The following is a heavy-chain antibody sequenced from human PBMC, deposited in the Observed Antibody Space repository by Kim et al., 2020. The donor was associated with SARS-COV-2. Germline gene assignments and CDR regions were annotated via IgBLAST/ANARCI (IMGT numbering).Heavy chain of an antibody. Sequence: SETLSLTCTVSGGSISSSSYYWGWIRQPPGKGLEWIGSIYYSGSTYYNPSLKSRVTISVDTSKNQFSLKLSSVTAADTAVYYCASVDRYCSGGSCYSDAFDIWGQGTMVTVSS. CDR1: GGSISSSSYY. D-gene: IGHD2-15*01. CDR2: IYYSGST. J-gene: IGHJ3*02. V-gene: IGHV4-39*07. CDR3: ASVDRYCSGGSCYSDAFDI.